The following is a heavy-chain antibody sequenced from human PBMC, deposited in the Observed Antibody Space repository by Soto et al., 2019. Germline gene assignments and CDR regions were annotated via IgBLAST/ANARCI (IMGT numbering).Heavy chain of an antibody. J-gene: IGHJ5*02. D-gene: IGHD5-18*01. Sequence: GGSLRLSCAASGFTFSSYAMSWVRQAPGKGLEWVSAISGSGGSTYFADSGKGRFNISRDNSKNTLYLQMNSLRAEDTAVYYCAKAGIQLWTYNWFDPWGQGTLGTGSS. CDR3: AKAGIQLWTYNWFDP. V-gene: IGHV3-23*01. CDR2: ISGSGGST. CDR1: GFTFSSYA.